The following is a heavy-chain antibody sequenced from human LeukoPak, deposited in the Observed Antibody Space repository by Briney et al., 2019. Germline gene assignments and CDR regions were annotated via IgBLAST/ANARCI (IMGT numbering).Heavy chain of an antibody. V-gene: IGHV3-23*01. Sequence: PGGSLRLSCAASGFTFSSHGMSWVRQTPGKGLEWVSSISTSGDGTVYADSVEGRVTISRDNSKNTLYLQMNSLRAEDTAVYSCAKNLLGSGAYSWYFDLWGRGTLVTVSS. CDR3: AKNLLGSGAYSWYFDL. CDR1: GFTFSSHG. J-gene: IGHJ2*01. D-gene: IGHD1-26*01. CDR2: ISTSGDGT.